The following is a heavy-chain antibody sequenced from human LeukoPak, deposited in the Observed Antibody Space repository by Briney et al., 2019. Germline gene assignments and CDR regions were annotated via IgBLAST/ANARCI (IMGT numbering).Heavy chain of an antibody. CDR2: INHSGST. Sequence: SETLSLTCTVSGGSISSYYWSWIRQPPGKGLEWIGEINHSGSTNYNPSLKSRVTISVDTSKNQFSLKLSSVTAADTAVYYCARRSMIVVSWGQGTLVTVSS. V-gene: IGHV4-34*01. D-gene: IGHD3-22*01. CDR3: ARRSMIVVS. J-gene: IGHJ4*02. CDR1: GGSISSYY.